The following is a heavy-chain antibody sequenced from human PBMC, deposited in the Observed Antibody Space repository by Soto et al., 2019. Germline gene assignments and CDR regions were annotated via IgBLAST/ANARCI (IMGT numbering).Heavy chain of an antibody. CDR2: ISAYNGNT. J-gene: IGHJ4*02. D-gene: IGHD6-19*01. Sequence: ASVKVSCKASVYTFTSYGISWVRQAPGQGLEWMGWISAYNGNTNYAQKLQGRVTMTTDTSTSTAYMELRSLRSDDTAVYYCARFRIAVAGKGIDYWGQGTLVTVSS. CDR3: ARFRIAVAGKGIDY. V-gene: IGHV1-18*01. CDR1: VYTFTSYG.